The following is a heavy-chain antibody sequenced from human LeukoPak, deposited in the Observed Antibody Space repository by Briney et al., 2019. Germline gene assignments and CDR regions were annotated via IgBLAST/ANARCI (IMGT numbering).Heavy chain of an antibody. V-gene: IGHV1-24*01. J-gene: IGHJ4*02. CDR1: GYTLTELS. Sequence: GASVKVSCKVSGYTLTELSMHWVRQAPGKGLERMGGFEPEEGETIYAQKFQGRVTMTEDTSSDTAYMELSSLRSEDTAVYYCATVRPTDDPYYFDYWGQGTLVTVSS. CDR2: FEPEEGET. CDR3: ATVRPTDDPYYFDY. D-gene: IGHD2-21*01.